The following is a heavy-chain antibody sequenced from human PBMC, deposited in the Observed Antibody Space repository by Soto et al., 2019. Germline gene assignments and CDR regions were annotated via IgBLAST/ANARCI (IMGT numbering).Heavy chain of an antibody. CDR3: ARGYSSSWQDY. D-gene: IGHD6-13*01. CDR1: GGSVSSGSYY. V-gene: IGHV4-61*01. J-gene: IGHJ4*02. CDR2: IYYSGST. Sequence: SETLSLTCTVSGGSVSSGSYYWSWIRQPPGKRLEWIGYIYYSGSTNYNPSLKSRVTISVDTSKNQFSLKLSSVTAADTAVYYCARGYSSSWQDYWGQGTLVTVSS.